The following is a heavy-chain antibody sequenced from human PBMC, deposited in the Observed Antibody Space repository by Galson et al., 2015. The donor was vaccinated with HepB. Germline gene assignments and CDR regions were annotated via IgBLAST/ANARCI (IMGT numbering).Heavy chain of an antibody. V-gene: IGHV1-3*01. Sequence: SVKVSCKASGYTFTSYAMHWVRQAPGQRLEWMGWINAGNGNTKYSQKFQGRVTITRDTSASTAYMELSSLRSEDTAVYYCARVGWGGYSYTPLNYWGQGTLVTVSS. J-gene: IGHJ4*02. CDR2: INAGNGNT. CDR1: GYTFTSYA. CDR3: ARVGWGGYSYTPLNY. D-gene: IGHD5-18*01.